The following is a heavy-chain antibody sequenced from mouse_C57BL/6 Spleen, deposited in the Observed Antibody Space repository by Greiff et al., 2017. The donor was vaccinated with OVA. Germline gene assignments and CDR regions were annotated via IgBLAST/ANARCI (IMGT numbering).Heavy chain of an antibody. CDR2: IYPGDGDT. Sequence: QVQLQQSGAELVKPGASVKISCKASGYAFSSYWMNWVKQRPGKGLEWIGQIYPGDGDTNYNGKFKGKATLTADKSSSTAYMQLSGLTSEDSAVYFCARGGQLGAMDYWGQGTSVTVSS. J-gene: IGHJ4*01. D-gene: IGHD3-1*01. CDR1: GYAFSSYW. V-gene: IGHV1-80*01. CDR3: ARGGQLGAMDY.